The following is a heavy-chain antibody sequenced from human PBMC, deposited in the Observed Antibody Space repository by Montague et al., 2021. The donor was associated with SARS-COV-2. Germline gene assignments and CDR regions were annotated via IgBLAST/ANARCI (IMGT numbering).Heavy chain of an antibody. CDR3: VRVVDNRVRDY. CDR2: ISYIGKT. CDR1: GYSISGGYY. V-gene: IGHV4-38-2*02. D-gene: IGHD2-21*01. Sequence: SETLSLTCSVSGYSISGGYYWGWLRQPPGKGLGWVGCISYIGKTYYSPSLKSRLTISLDSSKHQFSLQARSVTAADTAVYYCVRVVDNRVRDYWGQGTLVTVSS. J-gene: IGHJ4*02.